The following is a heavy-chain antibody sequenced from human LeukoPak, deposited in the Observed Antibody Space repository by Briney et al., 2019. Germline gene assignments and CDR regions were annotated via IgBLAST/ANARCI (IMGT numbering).Heavy chain of an antibody. V-gene: IGHV4-38-2*02. CDR1: GYSISSGFY. CDR2: INHSGST. Sequence: SETLSLTCTVSGYSISSGFYWSWIRQPPGKGLEWIGEINHSGSTNYNPSLKSRVTISVDTSKNQFSLKLSSVTAADTAVYYCARDSSSWYGGGYYGMDVWGQGTTVTVSS. D-gene: IGHD6-13*01. CDR3: ARDSSSWYGGGYYGMDV. J-gene: IGHJ6*02.